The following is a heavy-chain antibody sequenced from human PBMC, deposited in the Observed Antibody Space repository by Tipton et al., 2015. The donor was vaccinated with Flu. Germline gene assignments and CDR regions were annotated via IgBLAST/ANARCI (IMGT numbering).Heavy chain of an antibody. V-gene: IGHV4-59*01. CDR3: ARDDSRAPRYLQY. J-gene: IGHJ1*01. CDR2: IYYTGDT. CDR1: GGSISSYH. Sequence: GLVKPSETLFLTCTVSGGSISSYHWSWIRQPPGKGLEWIGYIYYTGDTNFNPSPKSRVTMSLDTSKTQFSLKLTSVTAADTAVYYCARDDSRAPRYLQYWGQGALVTVSA. D-gene: IGHD3-22*01.